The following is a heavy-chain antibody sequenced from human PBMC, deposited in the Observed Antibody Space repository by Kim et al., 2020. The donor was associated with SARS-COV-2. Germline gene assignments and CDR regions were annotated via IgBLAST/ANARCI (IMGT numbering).Heavy chain of an antibody. Sequence: ASVKVSCKASGYTFTSYGISWVRQAPGQGLEWMGWISAYNGNTNYAQKLQGRVTMTTDTSTSTAYMELRSLRSDDTAVYYCARGAYCGGDCYSGHRYYYYGMDVWGQGTTVTVSS. V-gene: IGHV1-18*01. CDR1: GYTFTSYG. J-gene: IGHJ6*02. D-gene: IGHD2-21*02. CDR2: ISAYNGNT. CDR3: ARGAYCGGDCYSGHRYYYYGMDV.